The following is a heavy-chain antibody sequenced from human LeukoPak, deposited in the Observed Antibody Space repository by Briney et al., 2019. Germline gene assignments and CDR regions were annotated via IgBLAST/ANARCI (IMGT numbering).Heavy chain of an antibody. CDR3: ARNGGSYSPKTYYYYMDV. Sequence: GGSLRLSCAASGFTFNNYIMNWVRQAPGKGLEWVSYISSSGSTIYYADSVKGRFTISRDNAKNSLYLQMNSLRAEDTAVYYCARNGGSYSPKTYYYYMDVWGKGTTVTISS. V-gene: IGHV3-48*04. D-gene: IGHD3-10*01. CDR1: GFTFNNYI. CDR2: ISSSGSTI. J-gene: IGHJ6*03.